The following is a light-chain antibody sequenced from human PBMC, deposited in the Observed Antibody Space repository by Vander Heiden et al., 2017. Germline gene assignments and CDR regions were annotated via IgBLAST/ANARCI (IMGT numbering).Light chain of an antibody. CDR1: QSVSSSY. Sequence: EIVLTQSPGTLSLSPGERATLSCRASQSVSSSYLAWYQQKPGQAPRLLIYGASSRATGIPDRCSGSGYGTDFTLTISRRETEDFAVYYCQQHGSYFMYTFGQGTKVEIK. CDR3: QQHGSYFMYT. V-gene: IGKV3-20*01. J-gene: IGKJ2*01. CDR2: GAS.